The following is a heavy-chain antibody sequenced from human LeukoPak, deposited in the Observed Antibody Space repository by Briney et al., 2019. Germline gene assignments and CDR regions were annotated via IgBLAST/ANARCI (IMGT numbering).Heavy chain of an antibody. CDR1: GFTFSNYW. CDR2: IKQDGSEK. D-gene: IGHD4-23*01. V-gene: IGHV3-7*01. CDR3: ARDSVEASNYFDY. J-gene: IGHJ4*02. Sequence: GALRLSCAASGFTFSNYWMSWVRQAPGKGLEWVANIKQDGSEKYYVDSVKGRFTISRDNAKNPLYLQMNSLRAEDTAVYYCARDSVEASNYFDYWGQGTLVTVSS.